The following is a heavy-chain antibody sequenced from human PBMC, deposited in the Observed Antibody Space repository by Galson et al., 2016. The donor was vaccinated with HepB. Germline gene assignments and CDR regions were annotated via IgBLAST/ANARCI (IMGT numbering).Heavy chain of an antibody. J-gene: IGHJ4*02. V-gene: IGHV1-18*01. CDR3: AIAVAGNFDY. Sequence: SVKVSCKASGYKITSYRRTGRRQAPGQGLEWMGWVSGNNDHTNYAQKLQGRVTMTTDTSTSTAYMELRSLRSDDTAVYYCAIAVAGNFDYWGQGTLVTVSS. CDR2: VSGNNDHT. D-gene: IGHD6-19*01. CDR1: GYKITSYR.